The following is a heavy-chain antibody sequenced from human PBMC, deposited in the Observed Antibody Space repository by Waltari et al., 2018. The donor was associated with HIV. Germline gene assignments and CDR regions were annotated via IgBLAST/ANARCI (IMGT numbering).Heavy chain of an antibody. V-gene: IGHV3-33*01. D-gene: IGHD2-8*02. J-gene: IGHJ6*02. CDR1: GFTFSSYG. Sequence: QVQLVESGGGVVQPGRSLRLSCAASGFTFSSYGMHWVRQAPGKGLEWVAVIWYDGSNKYYADSVKGRFTISRDNSKNTLYLQMNSLRAEDTAVYYCARNRRGVCSSWRCYYYGMDVWGQGTTVTVSS. CDR2: IWYDGSNK. CDR3: ARNRRGVCSSWRCYYYGMDV.